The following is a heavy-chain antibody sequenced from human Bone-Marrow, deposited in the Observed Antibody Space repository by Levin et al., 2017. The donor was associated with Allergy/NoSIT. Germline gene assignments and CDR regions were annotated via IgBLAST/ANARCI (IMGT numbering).Heavy chain of an antibody. CDR3: ARAEEFSSSWEYYFDY. CDR1: GFTFSSYG. J-gene: IGHJ4*02. CDR2: IWYDGSNK. Sequence: GGSLRLSCAASGFTFSSYGMHWVRQAPGKGLEWVAVIWYDGSNKYYADSVKGRFTISRDNSKNTLYLQMNSLRAEDTAVYYCARAEEFSSSWEYYFDYWGQGTLVTVSS. V-gene: IGHV3-33*01. D-gene: IGHD6-13*01.